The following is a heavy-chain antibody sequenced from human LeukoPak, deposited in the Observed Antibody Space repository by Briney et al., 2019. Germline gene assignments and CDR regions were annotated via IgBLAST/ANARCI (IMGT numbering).Heavy chain of an antibody. CDR1: GFTFSTYW. CDR2: IKEDGSEK. D-gene: IGHD3-16*02. Sequence: GGSLRLSCAASGFTFSTYWMSRVRQAPGKGLEGVANIKEDGSEKYYVDSVKGRFTISRDNAKNSLYLQVNSLRAEDTAVYYCARDGDDYVWGSYRRGYYFDYWGQGTLVTVSS. V-gene: IGHV3-7*01. J-gene: IGHJ4*02. CDR3: ARDGDDYVWGSYRRGYYFDY.